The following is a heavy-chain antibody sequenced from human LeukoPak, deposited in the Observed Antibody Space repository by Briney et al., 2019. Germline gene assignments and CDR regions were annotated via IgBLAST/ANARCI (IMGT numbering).Heavy chain of an antibody. J-gene: IGHJ4*02. CDR1: GGSISSGDYY. CDR2: IYYSGST. V-gene: IGHV4-30-4*08. CDR3: ARGTLHTPLSWLYSSSFFLDY. D-gene: IGHD6-6*01. Sequence: PSETPSLTCTVSGGSISSGDYYWSWIRQPPGKGLEWIGYIYYSGSTYYNPSLKSRVTISVDTSKNQFSLKLSSVTAADTAVYYCARGTLHTPLSWLYSSSFFLDYWGQGTLVTVSS.